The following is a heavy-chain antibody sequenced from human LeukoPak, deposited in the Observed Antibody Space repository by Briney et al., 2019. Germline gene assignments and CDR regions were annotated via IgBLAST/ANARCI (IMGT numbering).Heavy chain of an antibody. D-gene: IGHD6-13*01. CDR1: GVTISNAW. J-gene: IGHJ4*02. V-gene: IGHV3-15*01. CDR2: IINKTDSRKK. CDR3: TEDPEKAGTVFDY. Sequence: PGGSLRLSCAASGVTISNAWRSWVRQAPGRGLEWVGRIINKTDSRKKDYAPNGRVTFTISRDNYKNTLYLKMNSVKAEDTAVYSCTEDPEKAGTVFDYWGQGTLVTVSS.